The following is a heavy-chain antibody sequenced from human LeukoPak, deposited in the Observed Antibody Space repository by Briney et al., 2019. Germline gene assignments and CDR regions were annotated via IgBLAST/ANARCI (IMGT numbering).Heavy chain of an antibody. CDR3: TMDCSHGICYPNYYFVLDV. J-gene: IGHJ6*02. Sequence: PGGSLRLSCAASGFTFNRYWMSWVRQAPGRGLEWVAHIKQDGSEEYYVDAVKGRFTISRDNAKKSLYLQMTSQRAEDTAVYFCTMDCSHGICYPNYYFVLDVWGQGTTVTVSS. CDR2: IKQDGSEE. D-gene: IGHD2-8*01. CDR1: GFTFNRYW. V-gene: IGHV3-7*04.